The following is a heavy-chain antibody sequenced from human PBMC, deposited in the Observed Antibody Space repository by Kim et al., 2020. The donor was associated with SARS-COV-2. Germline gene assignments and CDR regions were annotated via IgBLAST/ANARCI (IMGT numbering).Heavy chain of an antibody. CDR2: ISYDGSNK. J-gene: IGHJ4*02. Sequence: GGSLRLSCAASGFTFSSYAMHWVRQAPGKGLEWVAVISYDGSNKYYADSVKGRFTISRDNSQNTLYLQMNSLGAGDTAVYYCARVVSGINTYYLYYWGQGTLVTVSS. CDR3: ARVVSGINTYYLYY. CDR1: GFTFSSYA. D-gene: IGHD6-25*01. V-gene: IGHV3-30*04.